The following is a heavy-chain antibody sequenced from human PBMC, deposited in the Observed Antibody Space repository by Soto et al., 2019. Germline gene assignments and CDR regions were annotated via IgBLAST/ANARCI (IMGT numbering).Heavy chain of an antibody. CDR3: ARGTAVLLWFGTSMGDY. CDR1: GVSFSGYY. J-gene: IGHJ4*02. V-gene: IGHV4-34*01. D-gene: IGHD3-10*01. CDR2: INHSGRT. Sequence: SETLSLTCAVYGVSFSGYYWSWIRQPPGKGLEWIGEINHSGRTNYNPSLKSRVTISVDTSKNQFSLKLSSVTAADTAVYYCARGTAVLLWFGTSMGDYWGQGTLVTVSS.